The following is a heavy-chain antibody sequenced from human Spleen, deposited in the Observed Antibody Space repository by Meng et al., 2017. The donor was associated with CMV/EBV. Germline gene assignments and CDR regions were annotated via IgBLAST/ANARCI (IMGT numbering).Heavy chain of an antibody. D-gene: IGHD4-11*01. Sequence: ASVKVSCKASGYTFTSYGISWVRQAPGQGLEWMGWISAYNGNTNYAQKLQGRVTMTTDTSTSTAYMELRSLRSDDTAVYYCARGPHRLESEGGWFDPWGQGTLVTVSS. CDR3: ARGPHRLESEGGWFDP. CDR1: GYTFTSYG. V-gene: IGHV1-18*01. CDR2: ISAYNGNT. J-gene: IGHJ5*02.